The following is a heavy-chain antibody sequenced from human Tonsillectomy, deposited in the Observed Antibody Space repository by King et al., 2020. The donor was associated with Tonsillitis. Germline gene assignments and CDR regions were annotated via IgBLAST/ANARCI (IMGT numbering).Heavy chain of an antibody. J-gene: IGHJ4*02. CDR2: INPSGGST. D-gene: IGHD2-2*03. V-gene: IGHV1-46*03. Sequence: VQLVESGAEVKKPGASVKVSCKASGYTFTNYLMHWVRQAPRQGLEWMGIINPSGGSTKYAQKFQGRVTVTRDTSTSTVYMEMSSLRSEDTAVYYCVRDGYCSSNSCKFDYWGQGTLVTVPS. CDR3: VRDGYCSSNSCKFDY. CDR1: GYTFTNYL.